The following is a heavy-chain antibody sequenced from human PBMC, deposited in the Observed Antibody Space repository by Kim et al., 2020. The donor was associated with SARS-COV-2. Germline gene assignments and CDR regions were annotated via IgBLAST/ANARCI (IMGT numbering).Heavy chain of an antibody. CDR3: ARTYGDYVDYYGMDV. V-gene: IGHV4-39*01. D-gene: IGHD4-17*01. J-gene: IGHJ6*02. Sequence: RPSLKSRVTISVDTSKNQFSLNLSAVTAADTAVYYCARTYGDYVDYYGMDVWGQGTTVTVSS.